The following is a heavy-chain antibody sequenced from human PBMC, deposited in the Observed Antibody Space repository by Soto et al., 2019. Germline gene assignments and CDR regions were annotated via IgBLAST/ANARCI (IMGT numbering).Heavy chain of an antibody. CDR3: ARAPDYSWWYFDL. CDR2: IYYSGTA. D-gene: IGHD4-4*01. CDR1: GGSISSGGYY. Sequence: QVQLQESGPGPVKPSQTLSLTCTVSGGSISSGGYYWSWIRQHPGKGLEWIGYIYYSGTAYYNPPLKSRVTMSIDTSKNQFSLRLSSVTVADTAVYYGARAPDYSWWYFDLWGRGSLVTVSS. V-gene: IGHV4-31*03. J-gene: IGHJ2*01.